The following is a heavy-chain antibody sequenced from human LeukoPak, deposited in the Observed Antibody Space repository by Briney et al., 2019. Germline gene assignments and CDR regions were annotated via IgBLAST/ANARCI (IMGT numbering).Heavy chain of an antibody. Sequence: PSETLSLTCTVSGGSISSYYWSWIRQPAGKGLEWIGRIHTSGSTNYSPSLKSRVTMSVETSKNQFSLKLSSVTAADTAVYYCARDRYYYDSSARYFDYWGQGTLVTVSS. D-gene: IGHD3-22*01. J-gene: IGHJ4*02. CDR2: IHTSGST. CDR3: ARDRYYYDSSARYFDY. CDR1: GGSISSYY. V-gene: IGHV4-4*07.